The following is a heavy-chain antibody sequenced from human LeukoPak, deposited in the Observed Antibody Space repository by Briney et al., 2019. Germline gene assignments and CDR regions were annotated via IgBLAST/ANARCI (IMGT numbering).Heavy chain of an antibody. CDR2: IKQDGSER. D-gene: IGHD1-26*01. V-gene: IGHV3-7*01. Sequence: GGSLRLSCVASGFTFSNYWMSWVRQAPGKGLEWVASIKQDGSERYYVDSAKGRFTISRDNAKNSLYLQMNSLRAEDTAVYYCARDPFWDKDAVDIWGQGTMVTVSS. CDR1: GFTFSNYW. J-gene: IGHJ3*02. CDR3: ARDPFWDKDAVDI.